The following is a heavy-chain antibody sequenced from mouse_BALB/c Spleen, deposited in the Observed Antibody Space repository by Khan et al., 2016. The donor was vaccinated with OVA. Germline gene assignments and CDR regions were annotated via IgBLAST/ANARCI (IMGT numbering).Heavy chain of an antibody. V-gene: IGHV1S56*01. CDR1: GYTFASYD. J-gene: IGHJ4*01. D-gene: IGHD2-4*01. Sequence: QVQLQQSGPELVKPGALVKISCKASGYTFASYDIHWVRQRPGQGLEWIGWIYPGDGSTKYNDKFKGKATMTEDESSSTAYMQLSRLTSENSAVYVWAREGLRGVAMDYWGQGTSVTGSS. CDR2: IYPGDGST. CDR3: AREGLRGVAMDY.